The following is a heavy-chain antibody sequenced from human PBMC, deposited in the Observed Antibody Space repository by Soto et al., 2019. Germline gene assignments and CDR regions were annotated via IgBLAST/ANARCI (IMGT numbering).Heavy chain of an antibody. D-gene: IGHD1-1*01. CDR2: IIPIFGTA. CDR3: ARGYNWNDLRFDP. V-gene: IGHV1-69*13. Sequence: ASVKVSCKASGYTFTGYYMHWVRQAPGQGLEWMGGIIPIFGTANYAQKFQGRVTITADESTSTAYMELSSLRSEDTAVYYCARGYNWNDLRFDPWGQGTLVTAPQ. CDR1: GYTFTGYY. J-gene: IGHJ5*02.